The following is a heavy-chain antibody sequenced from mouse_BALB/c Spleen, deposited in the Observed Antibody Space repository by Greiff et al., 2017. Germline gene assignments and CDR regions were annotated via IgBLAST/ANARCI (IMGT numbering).Heavy chain of an antibody. V-gene: IGHV1-14*01. Sequence: EVHLQQSGPELVKPGASVKMSCKASGYTFTSYVMHWVKQKPGQGLEWIGYINPYNDGTKYNEKFKGKATLTSDKSSSTAYMELSSLTSEDSAVYYCARDYGYVAMDYWGQGTSVTVSS. CDR2: INPYNDGT. D-gene: IGHD1-2*01. CDR3: ARDYGYVAMDY. CDR1: GYTFTSYV. J-gene: IGHJ4*01.